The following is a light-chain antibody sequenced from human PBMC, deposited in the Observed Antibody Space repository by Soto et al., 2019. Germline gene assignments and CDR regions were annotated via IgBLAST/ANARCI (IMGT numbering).Light chain of an antibody. J-gene: IGLJ2*01. V-gene: IGLV4-69*01. CDR2: INXDGSH. Sequence: QSVLTQSPSASASLGASVKLTCTLSDGHSSFAIAWHQQRPERGPRYLLKINXDGSHKKGDGIXDRFSGSSSGTERYLIISGXXXDXXADYYCQTWDSVPLFGGGTKLTVL. CDR1: DGHSSFA. CDR3: QTWDSVPL.